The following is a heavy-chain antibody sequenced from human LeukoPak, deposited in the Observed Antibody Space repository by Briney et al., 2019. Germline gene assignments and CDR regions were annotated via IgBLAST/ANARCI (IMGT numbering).Heavy chain of an antibody. D-gene: IGHD1-7*01. CDR2: ISYDGSNK. V-gene: IGHV3-30-3*01. CDR3: TRTSNWNFIRGFDY. J-gene: IGHJ4*02. Sequence: GGSLRLSCTASGFTFSNYVMDWVRQAAGKGLGWVAAISYDGSNKYYADSVKGRFSISTDNSKNTLYLQTNSLTPEDTAVYFCTRTSNWNFIRGFDYWGQGTLVTVSS. CDR1: GFTFSNYV.